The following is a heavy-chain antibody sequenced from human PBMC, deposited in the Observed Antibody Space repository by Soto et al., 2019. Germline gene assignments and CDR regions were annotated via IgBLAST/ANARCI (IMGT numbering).Heavy chain of an antibody. D-gene: IGHD4-17*01. V-gene: IGHV3-23*01. CDR3: AKGTRGVLLTTVTQFYYYYYYMDV. CDR2: ISGSGGST. Sequence: GGSLRLSCAASGFTFSSYAMSWFRQAPGKGLEWVSAISGSGGSTYYADSVKGRFTISRDNSKNTLYLQMNSLRAEDTAVYYCAKGTRGVLLTTVTQFYYYYYYMDVWGKGTTVTVSS. J-gene: IGHJ6*03. CDR1: GFTFSSYA.